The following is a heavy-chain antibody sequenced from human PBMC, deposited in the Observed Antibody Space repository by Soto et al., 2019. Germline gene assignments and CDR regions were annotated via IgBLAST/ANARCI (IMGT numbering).Heavy chain of an antibody. D-gene: IGHD6-19*01. Sequence: HPGGSLRLSCAASGFMFSSYGMHWVRQAPGKGLEWVAVIWYDGNNKYFADSVKGRFTISRDNPKNTLYLQMNSLRAEDTAVYYCARSRSHSSGWSDWFGPWGQGTLVTV. CDR1: GFMFSSYG. CDR2: IWYDGNNK. CDR3: ARSRSHSSGWSDWFGP. J-gene: IGHJ5*02. V-gene: IGHV3-33*01.